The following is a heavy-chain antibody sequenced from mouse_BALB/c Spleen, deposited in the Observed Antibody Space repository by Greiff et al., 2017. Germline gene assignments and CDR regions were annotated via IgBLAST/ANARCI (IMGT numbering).Heavy chain of an antibody. J-gene: IGHJ2*01. CDR1: GYTFTSYN. V-gene: IGHV1-12*01. CDR3: ARLGGYGVSFDY. Sequence: QVQLQQPGAELVKPGASVKMSCKASGYTFTSYNMHWVKQTPGQGLEWIGAIYPGNGDTSYNQKFKGKATLTADKSSSTAYMQLSSLTSEDSAVYYCARLGGYGVSFDYWGQGTTLTVSS. D-gene: IGHD3-1*01. CDR2: IYPGNGDT.